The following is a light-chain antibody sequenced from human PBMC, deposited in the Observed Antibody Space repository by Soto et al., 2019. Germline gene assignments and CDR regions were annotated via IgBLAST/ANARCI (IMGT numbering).Light chain of an antibody. V-gene: IGLV2-14*01. Sequence: QSALTQPASMSGSPGQSITISCTGTSSDIGGYNYVSWFQQHPGKAPKLMIYEVSNRPSGVSNRFSGSKSGNTASLTISGLQAEDEADYYCSSYTVSYTRVFGGGTQLTVL. CDR2: EVS. CDR3: SSYTVSYTRV. J-gene: IGLJ3*02. CDR1: SSDIGGYNY.